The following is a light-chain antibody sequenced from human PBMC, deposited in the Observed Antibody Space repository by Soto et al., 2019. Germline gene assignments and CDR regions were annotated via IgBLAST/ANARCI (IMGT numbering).Light chain of an antibody. CDR2: RNN. CDR1: SSNIGSNY. J-gene: IGLJ1*01. Sequence: QCVLNQPPSASGTPGQRVTISCSGSSSNIGSNYVYWYQQLPGTAPKLLIYRNNQRPSGVPDRFSGSKSGTSASLAISGLRSEDEADYYCAAWDDSLSGQVFGTGTKVTVL. CDR3: AAWDDSLSGQV. V-gene: IGLV1-47*01.